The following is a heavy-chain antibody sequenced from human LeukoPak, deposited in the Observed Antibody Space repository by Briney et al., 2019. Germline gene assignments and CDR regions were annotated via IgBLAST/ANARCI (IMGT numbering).Heavy chain of an antibody. CDR3: AKDRGGHDFDY. Sequence: PGGSLRLSCAASGFTFSSYGMHWVRQAPGKGLEWVAVIWYDGSNKYYADSVKGRFTISRDNSKNTLYLQMNSLRADDTAVYCCAKDRGGHDFDYWDQGTLVTVSS. J-gene: IGHJ4*02. D-gene: IGHD3-16*01. V-gene: IGHV3-33*06. CDR1: GFTFSSYG. CDR2: IWYDGSNK.